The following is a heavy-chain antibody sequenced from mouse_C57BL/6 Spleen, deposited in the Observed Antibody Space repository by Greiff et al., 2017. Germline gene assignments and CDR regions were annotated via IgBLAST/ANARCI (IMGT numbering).Heavy chain of an antibody. V-gene: IGHV1-15*01. J-gene: IGHJ2*01. CDR1: GYTFTDYE. CDR3: TRGYGSPYYFDY. Sequence: LMESGAELVRPGASVTLSCKASGYTFTDYEMHWVKQTPVHGLEWIGAIDPETGGTAYNQKFKGKAILTADKSSSTAYMELRSLTSEDSAVYYCTRGYGSPYYFDYWGQGTTLTVSS. D-gene: IGHD1-1*01. CDR2: IDPETGGT.